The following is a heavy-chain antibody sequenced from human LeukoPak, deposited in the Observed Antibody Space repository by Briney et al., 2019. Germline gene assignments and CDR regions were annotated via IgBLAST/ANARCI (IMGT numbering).Heavy chain of an antibody. D-gene: IGHD6-19*01. CDR3: ARGRYSSGWYKLGNWFDP. J-gene: IGHJ5*02. CDR2: INHSGST. Sequence: SETLSLTCAVYGGSFSSYYWSWIRQPPGKGLEWIGEINHSGSTNYNPSLKSRVTISVDPSKNQFSLKLSSVTAADTAVYYCARGRYSSGWYKLGNWFDPWGQGTLVTVSS. V-gene: IGHV4-34*01. CDR1: GGSFSSYY.